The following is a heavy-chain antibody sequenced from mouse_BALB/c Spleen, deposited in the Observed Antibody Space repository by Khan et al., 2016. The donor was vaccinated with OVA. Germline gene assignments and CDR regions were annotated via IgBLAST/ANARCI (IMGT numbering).Heavy chain of an antibody. V-gene: IGHV5-17*02. J-gene: IGHJ2*01. CDR3: ARSGGNYFDY. D-gene: IGHD3-1*01. Sequence: EVELVESGGGLVQPGGSRKLSCAASGFTFSSFGMHWVRQAPEKGLEWVAYISSGSSTIYYADTVKGRFTISRDNPKKTLFLQMTSLRSDDTAMYYCARSGGNYFDYWGQGTTLTVSS. CDR2: ISSGSSTI. CDR1: GFTFSSFG.